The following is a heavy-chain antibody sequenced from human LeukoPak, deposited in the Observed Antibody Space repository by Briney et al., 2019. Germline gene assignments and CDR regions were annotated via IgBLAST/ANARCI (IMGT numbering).Heavy chain of an antibody. CDR3: ARAPRRRFLEWFHGRAFDI. J-gene: IGHJ3*02. Sequence: PSETLSLTCTVAGGSISSYYWSWIRQPPGKGLEWIGYIYYSGSTNYNPSLKSRVIISVDTSKNQFSLKLSSVTAADTAVYYCARAPRRRFLEWFHGRAFDIWGQGTMVTVSS. V-gene: IGHV4-59*01. CDR2: IYYSGST. D-gene: IGHD3-3*01. CDR1: GGSISSYY.